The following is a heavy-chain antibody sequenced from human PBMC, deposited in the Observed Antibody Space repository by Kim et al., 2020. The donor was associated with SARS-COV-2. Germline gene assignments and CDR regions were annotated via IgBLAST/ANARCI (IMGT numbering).Heavy chain of an antibody. CDR3: AGGGSNFGY. CDR2: LTSKASGGTA. CDR1: GFTVTNTW. Sequence: GGSLRLSCAVSGFTVTNTWMSWVRQPPGKGLEWVGRLTSKASGGTADYAAPGKGRITISRDDSKNMFFMEMSSLKTEDTDLYYCAGGGSNFGYWGQGTLVTVSS. J-gene: IGHJ4*02. V-gene: IGHV3-15*01. D-gene: IGHD2-2*01.